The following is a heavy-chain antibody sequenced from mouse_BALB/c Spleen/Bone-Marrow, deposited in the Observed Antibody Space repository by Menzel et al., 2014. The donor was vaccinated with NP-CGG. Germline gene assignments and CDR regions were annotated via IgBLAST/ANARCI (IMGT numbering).Heavy chain of an antibody. D-gene: IGHD2-3*01. CDR2: ISSGGSYT. CDR1: GFTFSSYA. J-gene: IGHJ3*01. CDR3: ARPPDGYYWFTY. V-gene: IGHV5-9-3*01. Sequence: EVQLVESGGGLVKPGGSLKLSCAASGFTFSSYAMSWVRQTPEKRLEWVATISSGGSYTYYPDSVKGRFTISRDNAKNTLYLQMSSLRSEDTATYYCARPPDGYYWFTYWGQGTLVTVSA.